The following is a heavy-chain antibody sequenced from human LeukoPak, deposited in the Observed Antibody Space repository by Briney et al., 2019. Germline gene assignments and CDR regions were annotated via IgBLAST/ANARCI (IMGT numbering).Heavy chain of an antibody. CDR3: ARDIDHGWFDP. CDR2: IYSGGST. J-gene: IGHJ5*02. V-gene: IGHV3-66*01. Sequence: HPGGSLRLSCAASGFIFSNYWMHWVRQAPGKGLEWVSVIYSGGSTYYADSVKGRFTISRDNSKNTLYLQMNSLRAEDTAVYYCARDIDHGWFDPWGQGTLVTVSS. CDR1: GFIFSNYW. D-gene: IGHD1-14*01.